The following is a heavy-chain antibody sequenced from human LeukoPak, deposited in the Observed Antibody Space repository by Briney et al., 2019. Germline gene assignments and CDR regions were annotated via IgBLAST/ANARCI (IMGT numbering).Heavy chain of an antibody. D-gene: IGHD3-22*01. CDR1: GFTFSSYS. Sequence: PGGSLRLSCAASGFTFSSYSMNWVRQAPGKGLEWVSSISSSSSYIYYADSVKGRFTISRDNAKNSLYLQMNSLRAEDTAVYYCALPPYYYDSSGYPIDYWGQGTLVTVSS. CDR2: ISSSSSYI. V-gene: IGHV3-21*01. CDR3: ALPPYYYDSSGYPIDY. J-gene: IGHJ4*02.